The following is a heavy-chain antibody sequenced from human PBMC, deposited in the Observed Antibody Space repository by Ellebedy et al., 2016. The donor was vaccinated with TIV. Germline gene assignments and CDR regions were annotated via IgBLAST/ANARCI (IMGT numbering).Heavy chain of an antibody. CDR3: ARHMNTAMTNDY. V-gene: IGHV5-10-1*01. CDR1: GYSFASQW. J-gene: IGHJ4*02. Sequence: GESLKISCQGSGYSFASQWISWVRQVPGKGLEWLGRIDPGDSYTNYSPSFQGHVTISADKFNSTAHLQWSSLKASDTAMYYCARHMNTAMTNDYWGQGTLVTVSS. CDR2: IDPGDSYT. D-gene: IGHD5-18*01.